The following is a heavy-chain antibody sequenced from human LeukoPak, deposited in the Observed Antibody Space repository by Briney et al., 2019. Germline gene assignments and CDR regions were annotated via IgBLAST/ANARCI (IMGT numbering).Heavy chain of an antibody. CDR3: AKETSSGNFVTIDC. Sequence: GGSLRLSCAASGFTFRSYVMSWVRQTPGKGLEWVSAITGDGGGTNHADSVKGRFTIFRDNSKNTLYLQMNSLRAEDTAVYYCAKETSSGNFVTIDCWGQGALVTVSS. CDR1: GFTFRSYV. J-gene: IGHJ4*02. D-gene: IGHD1-26*01. CDR2: ITGDGGGT. V-gene: IGHV3-23*01.